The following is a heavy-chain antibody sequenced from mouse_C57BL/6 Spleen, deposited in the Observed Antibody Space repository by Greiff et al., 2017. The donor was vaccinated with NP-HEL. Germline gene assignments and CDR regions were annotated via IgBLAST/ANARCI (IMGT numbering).Heavy chain of an antibody. CDR1: GYTFTDYE. V-gene: IGHV1-15*01. Sequence: QVQLQQSGAELVRPGASVTLSCKASGYTFTDYEMHWVKQTPVHGLEWIGAIDPETGGTAYNQKFKGKAILTADKSSSTAYMELRSLTSEDSAVYYCTRKPDYYGTWFAYWGQGTLVTVSA. CDR2: IDPETGGT. J-gene: IGHJ3*01. D-gene: IGHD1-1*01. CDR3: TRKPDYYGTWFAY.